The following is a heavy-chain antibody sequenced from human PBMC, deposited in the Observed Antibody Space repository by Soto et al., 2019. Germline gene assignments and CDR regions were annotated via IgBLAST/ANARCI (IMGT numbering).Heavy chain of an antibody. J-gene: IGHJ5*02. V-gene: IGHV4-59*02. CDR2: IYYIGST. D-gene: IGHD2-2*01. CDR3: ARGEKVVSPSPNWFDP. CDR1: GGSVRSYY. Sequence: SETLSLTCTVSGGSVRSYYWSWIRQPQGKGLEWIGYIYYIGSTNYNPSLKGRVTLSIDTSENQFSLKLSSVTAADTAVYYCARGEKVVSPSPNWFDPWGQGTLVTVSS.